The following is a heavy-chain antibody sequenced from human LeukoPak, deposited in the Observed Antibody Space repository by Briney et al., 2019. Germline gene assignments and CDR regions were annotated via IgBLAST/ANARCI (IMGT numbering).Heavy chain of an antibody. CDR3: ARRKRWIQLENYFDY. CDR2: INHSGST. CDR1: GGSFSGYY. J-gene: IGHJ4*02. Sequence: SETLSLTCAVYGGSFSGYYWSWIRQPPGKGLEWIGEINHSGSTNYNPSLKSRVTISVDTSKNQFSLKLSSVTAADTAVYYCARRKRWIQLENYFDYWGQGTLVTVSS. D-gene: IGHD5-18*01. V-gene: IGHV4-34*01.